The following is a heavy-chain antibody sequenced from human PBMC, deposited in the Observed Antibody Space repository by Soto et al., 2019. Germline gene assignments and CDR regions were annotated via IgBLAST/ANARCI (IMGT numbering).Heavy chain of an antibody. CDR2: MNPINGAT. D-gene: IGHD6-13*01. V-gene: IGHV1-8*02. CDR1: GYDFTAYD. J-gene: IGHJ6*02. CDR3: GRGPSPRAPAGGTPYYYAMDV. Sequence: ASVKVSCKASGYDFTAYDINWVRQASGQGLEWMGWMNPINGATGSARRFQGRVSMTRNTATGTAYLELKSMRSDDTAVYYCGRGPSPRAPAGGTPYYYAMDVWG.